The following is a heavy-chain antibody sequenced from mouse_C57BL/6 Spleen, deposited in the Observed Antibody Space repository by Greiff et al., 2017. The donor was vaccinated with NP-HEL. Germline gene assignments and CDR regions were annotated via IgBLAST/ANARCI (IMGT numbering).Heavy chain of an antibody. D-gene: IGHD2-3*01. V-gene: IGHV5-4*01. CDR3: ARDEGLLRYAMDY. CDR2: ISDGGSYT. J-gene: IGHJ4*01. CDR1: GFTFSSYA. Sequence: EVKLMESGGGLVKPGGSLKLSCAASGFTFSSYAMSWVRQTPEKRLEWVATISDGGSYTYYPDNVKGRFTISRDNAKNNLYLQMSHLKSEDTAMYYCARDEGLLRYAMDYWGQGTSVTVSS.